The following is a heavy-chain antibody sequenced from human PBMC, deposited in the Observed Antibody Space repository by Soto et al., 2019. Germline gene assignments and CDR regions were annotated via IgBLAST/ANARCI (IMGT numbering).Heavy chain of an antibody. CDR1: GFTFSSYE. J-gene: IGHJ6*02. Sequence: GGSLRLSCAASGFTFSSYEMNWVRQAPGKGLEWVSYISSSGSTIYYADSVKGRFTISRDNAKNSLYLQMNSLRAEDTAVYYCARSPRVRDSSSSGRGYNYGMDVWGQGTTVTVSS. D-gene: IGHD6-6*01. CDR3: ARSPRVRDSSSSGRGYNYGMDV. V-gene: IGHV3-48*03. CDR2: ISSSGSTI.